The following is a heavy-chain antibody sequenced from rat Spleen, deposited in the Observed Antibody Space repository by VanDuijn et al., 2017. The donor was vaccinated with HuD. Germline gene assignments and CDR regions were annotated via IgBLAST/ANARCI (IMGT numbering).Heavy chain of an antibody. CDR3: ARSVFDY. Sequence: EVQLVESGGGLVQPGRSLKLPCAASGFTLSDYYMAWVRQAPTKGLEWVATINYDGSSTYYRDSVKGRFTISRDNAKSTLYLQMDSLKSEDTATYYCARSVFDYWGQGVMVTVSS. CDR2: INYDGSST. J-gene: IGHJ2*01. CDR1: GFTLSDYY. V-gene: IGHV5-29*01.